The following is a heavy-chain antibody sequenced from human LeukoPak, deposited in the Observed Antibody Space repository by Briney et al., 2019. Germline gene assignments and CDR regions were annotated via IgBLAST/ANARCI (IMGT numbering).Heavy chain of an antibody. Sequence: GGSLRLSCAASGFTFSDAWMNWVRQAPGKGLEWVSSISSSHNYIYYADSVKGRFTISRDNAKNSLYLQMSSLRAEDTAVYYCARRSPNYYFDYWGQGTPVTVSS. V-gene: IGHV3-21*01. CDR3: ARRSPNYYFDY. CDR2: ISSSHNYI. J-gene: IGHJ4*02. CDR1: GFTFSDAW.